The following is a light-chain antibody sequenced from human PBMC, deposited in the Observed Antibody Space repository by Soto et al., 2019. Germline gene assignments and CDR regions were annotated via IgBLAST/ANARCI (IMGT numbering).Light chain of an antibody. J-gene: IGKJ4*01. V-gene: IGKV3-15*01. CDR3: QQYGDWPLT. CDR2: ATS. CDR1: QSVGNN. Sequence: EIVVTQSPATLSVSPGERATLSCRASQSVGNNFAWYQQKPGQAPRLLIFATSTRATSVPAKFSGSGSGTEVTLTNSRLQCEDFAVYYCQQYGDWPLTFGGGAKVEIE.